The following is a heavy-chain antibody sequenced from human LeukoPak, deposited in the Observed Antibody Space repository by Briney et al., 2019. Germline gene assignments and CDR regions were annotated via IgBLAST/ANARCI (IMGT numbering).Heavy chain of an antibody. CDR1: SGFISNY. V-gene: IGHV4-59*01. CDR2: IYYTGST. D-gene: IGHD3-22*01. Sequence: SETLSLSCSVSSGFISNYWTWIRQSPGKGLEWIGYIYYTGSTSYNPSLQSRVTISVDTSKNQFSLRLNSVTAADTAVYYCARAGMIVGEFDYWGQGTLVTVSS. J-gene: IGHJ4*02. CDR3: ARAGMIVGEFDY.